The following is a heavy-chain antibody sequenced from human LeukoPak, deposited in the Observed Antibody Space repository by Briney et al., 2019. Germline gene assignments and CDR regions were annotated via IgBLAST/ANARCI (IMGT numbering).Heavy chain of an antibody. CDR3: ATGLPDPLLNYYDSSGYYSLDY. D-gene: IGHD3-22*01. Sequence: GASVKVSCKVSGYTLTELSMHWVRRAPGKGLEWMGGFDPEDGETVYAQKFQGRVTMTEDTSTDTAYMELSSLRSEDTAVYYCATGLPDPLLNYYDSSGYYSLDYWGQGTLVTVSS. V-gene: IGHV1-24*01. CDR2: FDPEDGET. CDR1: GYTLTELS. J-gene: IGHJ4*02.